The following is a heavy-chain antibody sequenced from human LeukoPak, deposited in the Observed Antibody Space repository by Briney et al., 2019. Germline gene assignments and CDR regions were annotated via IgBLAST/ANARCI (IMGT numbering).Heavy chain of an antibody. CDR3: AKDIAARLGGGGGYYYYGMDV. CDR2: ISYDGSNK. V-gene: IGHV3-30*18. CDR1: GFTFSTYG. Sequence: GGSLRLSCAASGFTFSTYGMHWVRQAPGKGLEWVAVISYDGSNKYYADSVKGRFTISRDNSKNTLYLQMNSLRAEDTAVYYCAKDIAARLGGGGGYYYYGMDVWGQGTTVTVSS. D-gene: IGHD6-6*01. J-gene: IGHJ6*02.